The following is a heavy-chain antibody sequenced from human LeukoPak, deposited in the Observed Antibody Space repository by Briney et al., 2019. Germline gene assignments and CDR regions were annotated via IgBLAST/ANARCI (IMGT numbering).Heavy chain of an antibody. CDR3: AREKMSSYYYYGMDV. CDR1: GFTVSSNY. J-gene: IGHJ6*02. CDR2: IYSGGST. D-gene: IGHD3-10*01. V-gene: IGHV3-53*01. Sequence: GGSLRLSCAASGFTVSSNYMSWVSQAPGKGLEWVSVIYSGGSTYYADSVKGRFTISRDNSKNTLYLQMNSLRAEDTAVYYCAREKMSSYYYYGMDVWGQGTTVTVSS.